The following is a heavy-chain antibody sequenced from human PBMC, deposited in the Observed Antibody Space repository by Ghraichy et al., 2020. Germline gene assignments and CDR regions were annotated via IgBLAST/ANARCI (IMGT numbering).Heavy chain of an antibody. CDR3: AKGPGLGYQLPYFDY. J-gene: IGHJ4*02. CDR1: GFTFSSYA. Sequence: GGSLRLSCAASGFTFSSYARSWVRQAPGKGLEWVSAISGSGGSTYYADSVKGRFTISRDNSKNTLYLQMNSLRAEDTAVYYCAKGPGLGYQLPYFDYWGQGTLVTVSS. CDR2: ISGSGGST. D-gene: IGHD2-2*01. V-gene: IGHV3-23*01.